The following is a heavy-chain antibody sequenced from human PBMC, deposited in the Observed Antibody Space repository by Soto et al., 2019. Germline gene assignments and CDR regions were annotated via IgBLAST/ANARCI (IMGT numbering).Heavy chain of an antibody. Sequence: GAAVKVSCKAAGYTLNSYGISWVRQAPGQVVEWMVWISSYNGNTNYAEKRQGRVTMTTHTSTSTAYMELRSLRSDDTAVYYRARTGEDYYYYYMDVWGKGTTVTVSS. CDR1: GYTLNSYG. CDR3: ARTGEDYYYYYMDV. CDR2: ISSYNGNT. J-gene: IGHJ6*03. D-gene: IGHD1-26*01. V-gene: IGHV1-18*01.